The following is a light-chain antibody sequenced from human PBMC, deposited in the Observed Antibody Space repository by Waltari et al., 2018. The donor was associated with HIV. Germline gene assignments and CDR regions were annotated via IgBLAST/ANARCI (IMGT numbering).Light chain of an antibody. CDR2: TDN. CDR1: SSNLGSNT. Sequence: QSVLTQPPSVSGTPGQTVPISCSGASSNLGSNTVNWFQLLPGTSPKLLIYTDNQRPSGVPDRFSGSKSGTSASLAISGLQSEDEADYFCAAWDDSLNGLWVFGGGTKLTVL. J-gene: IGLJ3*02. V-gene: IGLV1-44*01. CDR3: AAWDDSLNGLWV.